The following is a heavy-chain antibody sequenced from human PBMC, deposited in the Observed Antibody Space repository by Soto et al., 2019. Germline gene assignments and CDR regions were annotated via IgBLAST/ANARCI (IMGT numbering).Heavy chain of an antibody. Sequence: GSLSLSCAASGFPFSSYAMSWVRQAPGKGLEWVSAISGSGGSTYYADSVKGRFTISRDNSKNTLYLQMNSLRAEDTAVYYCAKGKAALMTTPYYYYYGMDVWGQGTTVTVSS. J-gene: IGHJ6*02. CDR2: ISGSGGST. CDR1: GFPFSSYA. V-gene: IGHV3-23*01. D-gene: IGHD4-4*01. CDR3: AKGKAALMTTPYYYYYGMDV.